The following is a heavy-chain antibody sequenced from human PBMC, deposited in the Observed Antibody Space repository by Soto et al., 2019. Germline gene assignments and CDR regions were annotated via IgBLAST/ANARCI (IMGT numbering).Heavy chain of an antibody. D-gene: IGHD2-2*01. CDR1: GGSLSGYY. CDR3: ARHRGYCSSTSCYPYSWFDH. J-gene: IGHJ5*02. CDR2: INHIGST. V-gene: IGHV4-34*01. Sequence: SETLSLTCAVSGGSLSGYYWSWIRQPPGKRLEWIGEINHIGSTNYNPSLKSRVTILVDTSKNQFSLKLSSVTAADTAVYYCARHRGYCSSTSCYPYSWFDHWGQGTLVTVSS.